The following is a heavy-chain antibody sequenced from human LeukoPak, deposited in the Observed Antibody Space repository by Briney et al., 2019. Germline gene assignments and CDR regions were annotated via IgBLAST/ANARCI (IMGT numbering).Heavy chain of an antibody. J-gene: IGHJ1*01. CDR2: IYTSGST. V-gene: IGHV4-61*02. CDR3: ERGVSGSSSVYFQH. D-gene: IGHD6-6*01. Sequence: SETLSLTCTVSGGSISSGSYYWSWIRQPAGKGLEWIGRIYTSGSTNYNPSLKSRVSISVDTSKNQFSLKLSSVTAADTAVYYCERGVSGSSSVYFQHWGQGTLVTVSS. CDR1: GGSISSGSYY.